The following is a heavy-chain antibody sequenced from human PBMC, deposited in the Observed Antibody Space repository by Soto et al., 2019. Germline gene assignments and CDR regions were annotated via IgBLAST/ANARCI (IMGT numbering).Heavy chain of an antibody. CDR2: MTGDGRTT. Sequence: PGGSLRLSCAASGFTFGDYWMRWVRQPPGKGPAWVSRMTGDGRTTQYSDSVKGRFTASRDNAKSTLYLQINSLRGEGRAVYYYAKAEMDYWGQGTLVTVSS. V-gene: IGHV3-74*03. J-gene: IGHJ4*02. CDR3: AKAEMDY. CDR1: GFTFGDYW.